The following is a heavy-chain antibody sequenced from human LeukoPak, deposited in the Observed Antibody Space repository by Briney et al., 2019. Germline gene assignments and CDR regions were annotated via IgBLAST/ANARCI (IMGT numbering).Heavy chain of an antibody. CDR3: ARVGIRFLEQYYFDY. Sequence: PGGSLRLSCAASGITLSDFWFSWVRQAPGKGLEWLSYISTSSSYIYYADSVKGRFTVSRDNAMNSLFLQMNSLIAEDTAVYYCARVGIRFLEQYYFDYWGQGTLVTVSS. CDR1: GITLSDFW. V-gene: IGHV3-21*01. D-gene: IGHD3-3*01. J-gene: IGHJ4*02. CDR2: ISTSSSYI.